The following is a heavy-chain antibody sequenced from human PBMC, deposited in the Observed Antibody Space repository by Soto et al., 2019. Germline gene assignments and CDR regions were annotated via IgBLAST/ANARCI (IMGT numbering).Heavy chain of an antibody. CDR1: GFIFSSYS. Sequence: PGGSLRLSCTASGFIFSSYSIKWVRQAPGKGLEWVSSISGSGSYIYIADSMKGRITISRDNAQNSVHLQMNSLRVEVTAVYYCSRAGLEPANAFDVWGQGTKVTVSS. CDR3: SRAGLEPANAFDV. CDR2: ISGSGSYI. V-gene: IGHV3-21*06. D-gene: IGHD2-2*01. J-gene: IGHJ3*01.